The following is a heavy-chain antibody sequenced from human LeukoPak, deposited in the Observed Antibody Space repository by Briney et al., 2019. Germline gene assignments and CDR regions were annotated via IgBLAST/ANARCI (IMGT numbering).Heavy chain of an antibody. J-gene: IGHJ6*02. V-gene: IGHV4-30-2*01. CDR1: GGSISSGGYS. D-gene: IGHD3-10*01. CDR3: ARASWGVYYGSGSYYPYYYYYGMDV. CDR2: IYHSGST. Sequence: PSETLSLTCAVSGGSISSGGYSWSWIRQPPGEGLEWIGYIYHSGSTYYNPSLKSRVTISVDRSKNQSSLKLSSVTAADTAVYYCARASWGVYYGSGSYYPYYYYYGMDVWGQGTTVTVSS.